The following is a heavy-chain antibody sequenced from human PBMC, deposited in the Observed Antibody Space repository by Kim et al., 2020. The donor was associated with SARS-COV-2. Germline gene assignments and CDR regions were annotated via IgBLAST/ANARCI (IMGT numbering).Heavy chain of an antibody. CDR1: GFTFSNYA. J-gene: IGHJ6*01. CDR2: ISYDGSHK. CDR3: ATELADCMASWYYYGMD. V-gene: IGHV3-30-3*01. D-gene: IGHD2-15*01. Sequence: GGSLRLSCAASGFTFSNYALHWVRQAPGKGPEWVSVISYDGSHKYYADSVRGRFTISRDNSKNTLYLQINSLRTDDTGVYYVATELADCMASWYYYGMD.